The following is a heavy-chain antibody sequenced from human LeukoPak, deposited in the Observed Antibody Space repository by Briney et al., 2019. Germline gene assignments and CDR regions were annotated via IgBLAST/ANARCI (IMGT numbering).Heavy chain of an antibody. CDR2: ISGSGGST. D-gene: IGHD3-10*01. CDR1: GFTFSSYA. CDR3: AKGRYYYGSGSYLIDY. V-gene: IGHV3-23*01. J-gene: IGHJ4*02. Sequence: GGSLRLSCAASGFTFSSYAMSWVRQAPGKGLEWVSAISGSGGSTYYVDSVKGRFTISRDNSKNTLYLQMNSLRAEDTAVYYCAKGRYYYGSGSYLIDYWGQGTLVTVSS.